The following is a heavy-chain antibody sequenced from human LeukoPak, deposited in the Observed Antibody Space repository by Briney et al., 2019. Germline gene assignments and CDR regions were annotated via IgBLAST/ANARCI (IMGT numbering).Heavy chain of an antibody. CDR3: ARFSDLGYCSGGSCYSSPGFDY. J-gene: IGHJ4*02. V-gene: IGHV4-34*01. D-gene: IGHD2-15*01. CDR2: INHSGST. CDR1: GGSFSGYY. Sequence: KPSETLSLTCAVYGGSFSGYYWSWIRQPPGKGLEWIGEINHSGSTNHNPSLKSRVTISVDTSKNQFSLKLSSVTAADTAVYYCARFSDLGYCSGGSCYSSPGFDYWGQGTLVTVSS.